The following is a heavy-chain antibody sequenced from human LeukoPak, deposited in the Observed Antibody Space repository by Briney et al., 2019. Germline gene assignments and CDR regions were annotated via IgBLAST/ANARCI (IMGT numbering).Heavy chain of an antibody. V-gene: IGHV3-73*01. CDR2: IRDKANSYAT. CDR1: GFTFSGSA. J-gene: IGHJ4*02. CDR3: ASSRYSSSWPYDY. D-gene: IGHD6-13*01. Sequence: GGSLRLSCAASGFTFSGSAIHWVRQASGKGLEWVGRIRDKANSYATAYIASVKGRFTISRDDSKNTAYLQMNSLRAEDTAVYYCASSRYSSSWPYDYWGQGTLVTVSS.